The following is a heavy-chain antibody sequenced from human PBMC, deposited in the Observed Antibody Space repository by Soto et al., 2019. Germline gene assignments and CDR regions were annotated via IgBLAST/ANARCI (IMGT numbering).Heavy chain of an antibody. CDR2: ISGSGGST. Sequence: EVQLLESGGGLVQPGGSLRLSCAASGFTFSSYAMSWVRQAPGKGLEWVSAISGSGGSTYYADSVKGRFTISRDNSKNTLYLQMNSLRAEDTAVYYCARDICSGGSCYDSDALDIWGQGTMVTVSS. V-gene: IGHV3-23*01. CDR3: ARDICSGGSCYDSDALDI. CDR1: GFTFSSYA. J-gene: IGHJ3*02. D-gene: IGHD2-15*01.